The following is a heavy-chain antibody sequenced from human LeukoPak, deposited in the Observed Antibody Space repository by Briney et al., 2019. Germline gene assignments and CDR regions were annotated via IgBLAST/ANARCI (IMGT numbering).Heavy chain of an antibody. V-gene: IGHV1-2*02. CDR1: GYTLTEYY. CDR3: STEDKYCSGANCGVF. D-gene: IGHD2-8*02. Sequence: ASVKVSCKASGYTLTEYYIHWVRQAPGQGLEWMGFIIPDSGGTTYQQNFQGRVTMTRDTSISTFYMELSSLRPDDTAVYYCSTEDKYCSGANCGVFWGQGTLVTVSS. CDR2: IIPDSGGT. J-gene: IGHJ4*02.